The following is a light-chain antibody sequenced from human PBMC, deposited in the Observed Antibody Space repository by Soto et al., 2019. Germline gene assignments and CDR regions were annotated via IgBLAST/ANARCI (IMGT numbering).Light chain of an antibody. CDR1: QSVGSTF. Sequence: ESGSPQAPGTLSLSPGERATLSCRASQSVGSTFLAWYQQKPGQAPRLLIYGASNRATGIPQRFSGSASGTDFTLTISRLEPEDFAVYYCQQGGNWPLTFGQGTRLEIK. V-gene: IGKV3D-20*02. CDR3: QQGGNWPLT. CDR2: GAS. J-gene: IGKJ5*01.